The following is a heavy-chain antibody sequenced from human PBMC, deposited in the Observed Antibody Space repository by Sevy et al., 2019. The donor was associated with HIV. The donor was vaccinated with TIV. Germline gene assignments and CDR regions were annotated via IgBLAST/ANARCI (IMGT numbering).Heavy chain of an antibody. CDR2: IIPILGTV. Sequence: ASVKVSCKASAGTFSSYGISWVRQAPGQGLKWMGGIIPILGTVNYAPKFQGRVTLTAEESTKTAYIELSSLSSEATAVYYCAGGGGNGWYSGDYWGQGTLVTVSS. V-gene: IGHV1-69*13. CDR1: AGTFSSYG. D-gene: IGHD6-19*01. J-gene: IGHJ4*02. CDR3: AGGGGNGWYSGDY.